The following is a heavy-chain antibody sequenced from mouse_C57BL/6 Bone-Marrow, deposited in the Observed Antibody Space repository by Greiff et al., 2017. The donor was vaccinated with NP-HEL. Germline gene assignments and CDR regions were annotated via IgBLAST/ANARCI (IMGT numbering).Heavy chain of an antibody. J-gene: IGHJ1*03. CDR1: GFTFSSYA. V-gene: IGHV5-4*03. Sequence: DVMLVESGGGLVKPGGSLKLSCAASGFTFSSYAMSWVRQTPEKRLEWVATISDGGSYTYYPDNVKGRFTISRDNAKNNLYLQMSHLKSEDTAVYYCASFGWYFDVWGTGTTVTVSS. CDR2: ISDGGSYT. CDR3: ASFGWYFDV.